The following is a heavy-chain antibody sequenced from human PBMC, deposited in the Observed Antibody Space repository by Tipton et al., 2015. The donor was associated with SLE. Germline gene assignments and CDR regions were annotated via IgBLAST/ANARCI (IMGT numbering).Heavy chain of an antibody. J-gene: IGHJ4*02. V-gene: IGHV4-59*01. CDR3: ARSMLTTKRVFDY. D-gene: IGHD3-16*01. CDR1: GGSMTDYY. Sequence: TLSLTCTVSGGSMTDYYWSWIRQPPGKGLEWIGYIYYTGGSNHNPSLKGRVTMSVDTSKNQFSLSVNSVTAADTAVYYCARSMLTTKRVFDYWGQGTLVTVSS. CDR2: IYYTGGS.